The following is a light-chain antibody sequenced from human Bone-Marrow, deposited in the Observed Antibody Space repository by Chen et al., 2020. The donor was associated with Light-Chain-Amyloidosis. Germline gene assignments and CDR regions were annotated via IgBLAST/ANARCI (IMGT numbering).Light chain of an antibody. J-gene: IGKJ1*01. CDR1: QSLLYTSNNKNY. V-gene: IGKV4-1*01. Sequence: DIVMTQSPDSLAVSLGERATINCKSSQSLLYTSNNKNYLTWYQQKPGQPPKLLIHWASTRESGVPARFSGSGSGTDFTLTISSLQAEDVAVYYCQQYYSSPRWTFGQGTRVEIK. CDR3: QQYYSSPRWT. CDR2: WAS.